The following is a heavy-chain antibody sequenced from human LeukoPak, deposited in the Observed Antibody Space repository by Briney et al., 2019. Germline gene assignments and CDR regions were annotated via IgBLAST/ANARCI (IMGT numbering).Heavy chain of an antibody. V-gene: IGHV4-59*01. CDR3: ARLSGDPGPEAFDI. Sequence: SETLSLTCTVSGGSISSYYWSWIRQPPGKGLEWIGYIYYSGSTNYNPSLKSRVTISVDTSKNQSSLKLSSVTAADTAVYYCARLSGDPGPEAFDIWGQGTMVTVSS. CDR1: GGSISSYY. J-gene: IGHJ3*02. CDR2: IYYSGST. D-gene: IGHD1-14*01.